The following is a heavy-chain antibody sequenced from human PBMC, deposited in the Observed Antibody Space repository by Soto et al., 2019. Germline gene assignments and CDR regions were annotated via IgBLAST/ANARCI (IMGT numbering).Heavy chain of an antibody. CDR2: IRSKAYGGTT. D-gene: IGHD3-10*01. CDR3: TRVYGSGSYLPDY. CDR1: GFTFGDYG. Sequence: GGSLRLSCTASGFTFGDYGMSWFRQAPGKGLEWVGFIRSKAYGGTTEYAASVKGRFTISRDDSKSIAYLQMNSLKTEDTAVYYCTRVYGSGSYLPDYWGQGTLVTVSS. J-gene: IGHJ4*02. V-gene: IGHV3-49*03.